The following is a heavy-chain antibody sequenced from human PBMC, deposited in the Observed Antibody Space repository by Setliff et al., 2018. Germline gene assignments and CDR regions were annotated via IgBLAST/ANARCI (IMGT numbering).Heavy chain of an antibody. CDR2: IYTSWST. D-gene: IGHD3-3*01. V-gene: IGHV4-61*09. J-gene: IGHJ6*03. CDR1: DDSISGRTYY. Sequence: PSETLSLTCTVSDDSISGRTYYWSWIRQPAGKGLEWIGHIYTSWSTVYNPSLQSRVTISVDTSKNQFSLSLSSVTAADTAVHYCARVSGFLYIDVWGKGTTVTVSS. CDR3: ARVSGFLYIDV.